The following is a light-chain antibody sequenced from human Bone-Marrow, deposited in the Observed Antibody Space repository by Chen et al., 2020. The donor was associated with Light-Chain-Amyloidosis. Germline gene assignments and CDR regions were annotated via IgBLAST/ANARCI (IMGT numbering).Light chain of an antibody. Sequence: QSVLTQPPSASGTPGQRVTISCSGSISNIGSNYVYWYQQLPRTAPKLLIYRDNQRPSGVPDRFSGSKSGTSASMAIRGLRSEDEAEYYCAAWDDSLSGGVFGGGTKLTVL. V-gene: IGLV1-47*01. CDR1: ISNIGSNY. CDR2: RDN. J-gene: IGLJ3*02. CDR3: AAWDDSLSGGV.